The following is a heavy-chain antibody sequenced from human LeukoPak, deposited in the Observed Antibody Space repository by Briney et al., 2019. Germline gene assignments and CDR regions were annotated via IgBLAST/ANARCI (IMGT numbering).Heavy chain of an antibody. V-gene: IGHV3-21*04. D-gene: IGHD3-9*01. CDR2: ISSSSSYI. Sequence: GGSLRLSCAASGFTFSSYSMNWVRQAPGKGLEWVSSISSSSSYIYYADSVKGRFTISRDNAKNSLYLQMNSLRAEDTAVYYCAKAPDYDILTGYFSYYMDVWGKGTTVTVSS. CDR3: AKAPDYDILTGYFSYYMDV. CDR1: GFTFSSYS. J-gene: IGHJ6*03.